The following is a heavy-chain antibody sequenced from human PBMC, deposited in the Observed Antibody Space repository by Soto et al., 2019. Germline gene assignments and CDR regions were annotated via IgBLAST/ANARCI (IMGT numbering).Heavy chain of an antibody. CDR3: VAWFVGYCRGGSCYDHHQY. D-gene: IGHD2-15*01. Sequence: PGGSLRLSCAASGFSFDTYGMRWVRHAPGKGLEFMAVISSDGSFTNYADSVEGRFTISRDNSNSALYLQMNTLRAEDTAVYCCVAWFVGYCRGGSCYDHHQYWGQGTLVTVSS. CDR2: ISSDGSFT. J-gene: IGHJ1*01. V-gene: IGHV3-30*03. CDR1: GFSFDTYG.